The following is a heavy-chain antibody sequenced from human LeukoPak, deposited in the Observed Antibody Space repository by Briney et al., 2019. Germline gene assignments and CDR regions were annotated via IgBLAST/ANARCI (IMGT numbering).Heavy chain of an antibody. Sequence: PGGSLRLSCAASGFTFSNYWMSWVRQAPGKGLEWVANIKQDGSEKYYVDSVKGRFTISRDNAKTSLYLQMNSLRAEDTAVYYCASYIIVVPTRDYWGQGTLVTVSS. V-gene: IGHV3-7*01. CDR3: ASYIIVVPTRDY. CDR2: IKQDGSEK. J-gene: IGHJ4*02. D-gene: IGHD2-2*01. CDR1: GFTFSNYW.